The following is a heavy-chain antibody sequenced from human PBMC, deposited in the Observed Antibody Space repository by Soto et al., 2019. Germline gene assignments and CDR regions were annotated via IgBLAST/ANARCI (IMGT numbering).Heavy chain of an antibody. V-gene: IGHV1-18*01. CDR3: AKVQEKWSKFFDY. D-gene: IGHD2-15*01. J-gene: IGHJ4*02. CDR1: GYTFTNYG. CDR2: INTYNSNT. Sequence: QVPLVQSGAEVKKPGASVKVSCKASGYTFTNYGVSWVRQAPGQGLEWMGWINTYNSNTNYAQRLQGRVTMTTDTSTSTAYMELRSRRSDDTAVYYCAKVQEKWSKFFDYWGQGTLVTVSS.